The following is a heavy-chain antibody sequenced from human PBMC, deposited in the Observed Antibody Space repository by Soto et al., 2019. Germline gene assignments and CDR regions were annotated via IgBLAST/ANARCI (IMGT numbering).Heavy chain of an antibody. CDR1: GGSISSGGYY. V-gene: IGHV4-31*03. Sequence: SETLSLTCTVSGGSISSGGYYWSWIRQHPGKGLEWIGYIYYSGSTYYNPSLKSRVTISVDTSKNQFSLKLSSVTAADTAVYYCSIVSGYSRPTDVWGKGTTVTVSS. J-gene: IGHJ6*04. CDR2: IYYSGST. CDR3: SIVSGYSRPTDV. D-gene: IGHD2-15*01.